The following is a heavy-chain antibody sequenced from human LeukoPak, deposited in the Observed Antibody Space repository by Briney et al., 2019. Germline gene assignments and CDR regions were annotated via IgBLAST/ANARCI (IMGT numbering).Heavy chain of an antibody. CDR1: GFSFSSYA. D-gene: IGHD6-19*01. Sequence: GGSLRLSCAASGFSFSSYAMTWVRQAPGKGLEWVSGISGGGGSTYYADSVKGRFTISRDNSNNTLYLQMNSLRAEDSAVYYCAKTQRSSGWENNWFDPWGQGTLVTVSS. J-gene: IGHJ5*02. V-gene: IGHV3-23*01. CDR3: AKTQRSSGWENNWFDP. CDR2: ISGGGGST.